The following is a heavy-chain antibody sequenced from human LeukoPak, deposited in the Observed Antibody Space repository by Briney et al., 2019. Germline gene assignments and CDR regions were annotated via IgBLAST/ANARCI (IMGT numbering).Heavy chain of an antibody. Sequence: ASVKVSCKASGYTLTSYAMNWVRQAPGQGLEWMGGIIPIFGTANYAQKFQGRVTITADESTSTAYMELSSLRSEDTAVYYCARSYYDSSGYYPNRYWGQGTLVTVSS. CDR3: ARSYYDSSGYYPNRY. D-gene: IGHD3-22*01. CDR2: IIPIFGTA. V-gene: IGHV1-69*13. CDR1: GYTLTSYA. J-gene: IGHJ4*02.